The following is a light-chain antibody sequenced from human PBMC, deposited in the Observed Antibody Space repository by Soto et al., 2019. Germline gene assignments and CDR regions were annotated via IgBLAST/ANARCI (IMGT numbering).Light chain of an antibody. CDR3: QQYNKWPPWT. CDR2: GAS. Sequence: EIVMTQSPATLSVSPGERATLSCRASQTVSSNLAWYQQKPGQAPRLLIYGASTRPTGIPARFSGSGSGTEFTLTISSLQSEDLAVYYCQQYNKWPPWTFGQGTKVDIK. V-gene: IGKV3-15*01. CDR1: QTVSSN. J-gene: IGKJ1*01.